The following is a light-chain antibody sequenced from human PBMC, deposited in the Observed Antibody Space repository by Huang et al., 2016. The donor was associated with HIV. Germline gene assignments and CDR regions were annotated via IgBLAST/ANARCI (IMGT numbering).Light chain of an antibody. V-gene: IGKV2-30*01. CDR3: MQGSLWPWT. CDR1: QSIVSGDGNTY. CDR2: KAF. J-gene: IGKJ1*01. Sequence: VMTQSPPSLPVTLGQPAAISCRSSQSIVSGDGNTYLNWFQQRPGQSPRRLIYKAFNRDSGVPDRFSGSGSGTDFTLKIRRVEAEDIGVYYCMQGSLWPWTFGQGTKVEIK.